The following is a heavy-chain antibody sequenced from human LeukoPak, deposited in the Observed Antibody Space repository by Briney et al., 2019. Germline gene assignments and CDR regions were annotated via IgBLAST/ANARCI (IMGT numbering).Heavy chain of an antibody. V-gene: IGHV4-4*07. J-gene: IGHJ4*02. CDR1: GGSISSYY. CDR2: IYTSGST. D-gene: IGHD3-22*01. Sequence: SETQSLPCTVSGGSISSYYWSWIRQPAGKGLEWIGRIYTSGSTNYNPSLKSRVSLSVDSCKNQFSLKLSSVTAADTAVYYCARTNYYDSSGYSQPYYFDYWGQGSLLAVSS. CDR3: ARTNYYDSSGYSQPYYFDY.